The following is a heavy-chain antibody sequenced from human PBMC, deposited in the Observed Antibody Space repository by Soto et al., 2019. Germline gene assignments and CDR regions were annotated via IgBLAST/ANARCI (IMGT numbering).Heavy chain of an antibody. J-gene: IGHJ4*02. CDR1: GGSISSGSYS. V-gene: IGHV4-30-2*01. Sequence: QLQLLESGSGLVKPSQTLSLTCAVSGGSISSGSYSWGWIRQPPGKGLEWIGYIYHSVSTDYNPSLQSRGTISLDRSKNQFSLRLSSGIAADTAVYYGARVPDYWGQGTLVTFSS. CDR2: IYHSVST. CDR3: ARVPDY.